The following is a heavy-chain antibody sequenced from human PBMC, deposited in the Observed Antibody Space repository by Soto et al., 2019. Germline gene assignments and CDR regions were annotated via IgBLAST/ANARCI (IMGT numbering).Heavy chain of an antibody. CDR1: GGTFSSFT. J-gene: IGHJ6*02. D-gene: IGHD1-26*01. V-gene: IGHV1-69*01. Sequence: QVQLVQSGAEVKKPGSSVKVSCKASGGTFSSFTINWVRQAPGQGLEWMGGIIPIYGTANYARNFQGRVTITADAFTRTAYMELSRLRSEETAVYYCAKDRRADWESYYYYAMDVWGQGTTVNVSS. CDR3: AKDRRADWESYYYYAMDV. CDR2: IIPIYGTA.